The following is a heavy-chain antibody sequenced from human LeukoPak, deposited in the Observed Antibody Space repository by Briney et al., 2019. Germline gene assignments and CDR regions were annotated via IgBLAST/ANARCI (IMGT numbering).Heavy chain of an antibody. Sequence: SETLPLTCTVSGGSISSYYWSWIRQPPGKGLEWIGYIYYSGSTNYNPSLKSRVTISVDTSKNQFSLKLSSVTAADTAVYYCARTVRYDYGDYLTDYWGQGTLVTVSS. CDR3: ARTVRYDYGDYLTDY. CDR1: GGSISSYY. V-gene: IGHV4-59*01. J-gene: IGHJ4*02. D-gene: IGHD4-17*01. CDR2: IYYSGST.